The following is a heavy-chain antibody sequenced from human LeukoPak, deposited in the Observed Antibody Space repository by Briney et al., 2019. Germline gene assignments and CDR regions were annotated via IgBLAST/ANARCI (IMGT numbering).Heavy chain of an antibody. Sequence: ASVKVSCKASGYPFISYGIVWVRQAPGQGLEWMGWISAYNGNTNYAQKLQGRVTMTTDTSTSTAYMELRSLRSDDTAVYYCAREGHLVRGVMSYYYGMDVWGQGTTVTVSS. CDR3: AREGHLVRGVMSYYYGMDV. CDR2: ISAYNGNT. V-gene: IGHV1-18*01. D-gene: IGHD3-10*01. CDR1: GYPFISYG. J-gene: IGHJ6*02.